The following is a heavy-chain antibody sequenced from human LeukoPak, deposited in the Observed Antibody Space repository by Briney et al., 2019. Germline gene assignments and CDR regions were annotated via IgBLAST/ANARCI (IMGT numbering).Heavy chain of an antibody. J-gene: IGHJ4*02. CDR2: ISYDGSNK. CDR3: ASGRGY. D-gene: IGHD3-10*01. V-gene: IGHV3-30*03. CDR1: GFTFSSYG. Sequence: GGPLRLSCAASGFTFSSYGMHWVRQAPGKGLEWVAVISYDGSNKYYADSVKGRFTISRDNARNSLYLQMNSLRAEDTAVYYCASGRGYWGQGTLVTVSS.